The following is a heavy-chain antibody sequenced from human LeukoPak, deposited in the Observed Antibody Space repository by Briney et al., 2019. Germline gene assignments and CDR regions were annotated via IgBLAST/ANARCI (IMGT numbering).Heavy chain of an antibody. V-gene: IGHV4-38-2*02. CDR3: ARDRAMIVVVEGDDAFDI. J-gene: IGHJ3*02. D-gene: IGHD3-22*01. CDR1: GYSISSGYY. CDR2: IYHSGST. Sequence: PSETLSLTCTVSGYSISSGYYWGWIRQPPGKGLEWIGSIYHSGSTYYNPSLKSRVTISVDTSKNQFSPKLSSVTAADTAVYYCARDRAMIVVVEGDDAFDIWGQGTMVTVSS.